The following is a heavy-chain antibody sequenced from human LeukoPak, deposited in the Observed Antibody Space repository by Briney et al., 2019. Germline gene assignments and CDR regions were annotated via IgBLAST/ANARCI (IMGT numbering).Heavy chain of an antibody. CDR1: GFTFSSYA. D-gene: IGHD4-11*01. Sequence: PGGSLRLSCTASGFTFSSYAMNWVRQAPGKGLEWVSGIGAGGTSTYYADSVKGRFTIFRDNSRNTLYLQMNSLRADDTAVYYCAKGLDYTTYGYYFDYWGQGTLVTVSS. CDR2: IGAGGTST. V-gene: IGHV3-23*01. J-gene: IGHJ4*02. CDR3: AKGLDYTTYGYYFDY.